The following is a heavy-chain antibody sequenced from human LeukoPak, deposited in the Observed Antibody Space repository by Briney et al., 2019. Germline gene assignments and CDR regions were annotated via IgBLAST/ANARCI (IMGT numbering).Heavy chain of an antibody. Sequence: GASLQISCKGSGYRFTSHWVGWVRQMPGKGLERMGLINPGDSDIRYSPSLQGQVTISVDKSITTAYLEWSSLKASDTAMYYCAIFSSSSGCDYWGQGTLVTVSS. CDR2: INPGDSDI. D-gene: IGHD3-22*01. CDR3: AIFSSSSGCDY. V-gene: IGHV5-51*01. J-gene: IGHJ4*02. CDR1: GYRFTSHW.